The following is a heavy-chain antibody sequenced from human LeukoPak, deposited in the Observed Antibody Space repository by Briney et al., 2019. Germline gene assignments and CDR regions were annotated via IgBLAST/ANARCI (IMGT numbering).Heavy chain of an antibody. J-gene: IGHJ4*02. V-gene: IGHV1-69*13. CDR1: GGTFSSYA. CDR2: IIPIFGTA. D-gene: IGHD5-18*01. Sequence: SVTVSCKASGGTFSSYAISWVRQAPGQGLEWMGGIIPIFGTANYAQKFQGRVTITADESTSTAYMELSSLRSEDTAVYYCAIPTRRYSYGLPFDYWGQGTLVTVSS. CDR3: AIPTRRYSYGLPFDY.